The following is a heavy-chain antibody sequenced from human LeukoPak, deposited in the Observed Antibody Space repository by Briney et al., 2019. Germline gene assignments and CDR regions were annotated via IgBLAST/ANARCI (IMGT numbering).Heavy chain of an antibody. D-gene: IGHD6-13*01. CDR2: INSDGSST. V-gene: IGHV3-74*01. Sequence: GGSLRLSCAASGFTFSSYWMHWVRQAPGKGLVWVSRINSDGSSTSYADSVKGRFTISRDNAKNTLYLQVNSLRAEDTAVYYCARGVLGYYFDYWGRGTLVTVSS. CDR1: GFTFSSYW. CDR3: ARGVLGYYFDY. J-gene: IGHJ4*02.